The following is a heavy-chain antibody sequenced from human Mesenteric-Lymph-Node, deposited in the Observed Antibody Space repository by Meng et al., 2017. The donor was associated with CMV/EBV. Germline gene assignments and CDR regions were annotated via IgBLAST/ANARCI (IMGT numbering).Heavy chain of an antibody. J-gene: IGHJ4*02. CDR2: IRYDGSNK. CDR3: AKDRYGERGDFDY. D-gene: IGHD4-17*01. V-gene: IGHV3-30*02. CDR1: GFSFSDYG. Sequence: GESLKISCAASGFSFSDYGMHWVRQAPGKGLEWVAFIRYDGSNKYYADSVKGRFTISRDNSKNTLYLQMNSLRAEDTAVYYCAKDRYGERGDFDYWGQGTLVTVSS.